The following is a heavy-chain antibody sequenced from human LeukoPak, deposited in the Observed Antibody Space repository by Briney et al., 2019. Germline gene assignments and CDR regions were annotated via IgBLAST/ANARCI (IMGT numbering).Heavy chain of an antibody. V-gene: IGHV3-30*03. CDR1: GFXFSSYG. CDR3: AGHYGAVVGI. J-gene: IGHJ3*02. Sequence: PGRSLRLSCAASGFXFSSYGMHWVRQAPGKGQEWVAVISYDGSNKYYADSVKGRFTISRDNSKHTLYLQMNSLRAEDTAVYYCAGHYGAVVGIWGQGTMVTVSS. CDR2: ISYDGSNK. D-gene: IGHD4-17*01.